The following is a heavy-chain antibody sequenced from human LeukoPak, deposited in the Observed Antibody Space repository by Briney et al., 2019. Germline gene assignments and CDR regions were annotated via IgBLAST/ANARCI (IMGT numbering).Heavy chain of an antibody. CDR2: ISYDGSNK. V-gene: IGHV3-30*04. CDR3: AGGRSGYLFDY. Sequence: PGGSLRLSCAASGFTFSSYAMHWFRQAPGKGLEWVAVISYDGSNKYYADSVKGRFTISRDNSKNTLYLQMNSLRAEDTAVYYCAGGRSGYLFDYWGQGTLVTVSS. J-gene: IGHJ4*02. CDR1: GFTFSSYA. D-gene: IGHD3-3*01.